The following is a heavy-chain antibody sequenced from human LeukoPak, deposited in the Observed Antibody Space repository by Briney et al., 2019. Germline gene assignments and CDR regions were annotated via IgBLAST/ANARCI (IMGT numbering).Heavy chain of an antibody. V-gene: IGHV4-34*01. CDR2: INHSGST. Sequence: SETLSLTCAVYGGSFSGYYWSWIRQPPGKGLEWIGEINHSGSTNYNPSLKSRVTISVDTSKNQFSLKLSSVTAADTAVYYCASGNSWQQPPLAYFDYWGQGTLVTVSS. CDR3: ASGNSWQQPPLAYFDY. J-gene: IGHJ4*02. D-gene: IGHD6-13*01. CDR1: GGSFSGYY.